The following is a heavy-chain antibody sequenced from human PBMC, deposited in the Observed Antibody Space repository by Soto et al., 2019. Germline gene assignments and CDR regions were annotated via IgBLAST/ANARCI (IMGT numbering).Heavy chain of an antibody. CDR2: IRGSDGKT. Sequence: LRLSCAAARVSFGSYAISWVRQAPGKGLEWVSTIRGSDGKTFYADSVKGRFSISRDTSQSTLYLQMNSLRADDTAMYYCARWSYLDYWGQGTRVTAPQ. CDR3: ARWSYLDY. J-gene: IGHJ4*02. CDR1: RVSFGSYA. V-gene: IGHV3-23*01. D-gene: IGHD3-3*01.